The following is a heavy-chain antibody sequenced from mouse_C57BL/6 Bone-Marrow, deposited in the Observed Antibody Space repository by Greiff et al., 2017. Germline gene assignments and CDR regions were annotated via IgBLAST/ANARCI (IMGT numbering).Heavy chain of an antibody. Sequence: VQLKQPGAELVKPGASVKLSCKASGYTFTSYWMHWVKQRPGQGLEWIGMIHPNSGSTNYNEKFKSKATLTVDKSSSTAYMQLSSLTSEDSAVYYCAQLLRSSFDYWGQGTTLTVSS. D-gene: IGHD1-1*01. CDR2: IHPNSGST. V-gene: IGHV1-64*01. J-gene: IGHJ2*01. CDR3: AQLLRSSFDY. CDR1: GYTFTSYW.